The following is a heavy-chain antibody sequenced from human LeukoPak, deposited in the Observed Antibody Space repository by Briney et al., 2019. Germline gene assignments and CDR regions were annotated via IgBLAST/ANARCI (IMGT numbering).Heavy chain of an antibody. CDR3: ARDRNYYDSGGSFDY. Sequence: GASVKVSCKASGYTFTGYYVHWVRQAPGQGLEWMGWINPNSGGTNYAQKFQGRVTMTRDTSISTAYMELSRLRSDDTAVYYCARDRNYYDSGGSFDYWGQGTLVTVSS. CDR2: INPNSGGT. CDR1: GYTFTGYY. D-gene: IGHD3-10*01. J-gene: IGHJ4*02. V-gene: IGHV1-2*02.